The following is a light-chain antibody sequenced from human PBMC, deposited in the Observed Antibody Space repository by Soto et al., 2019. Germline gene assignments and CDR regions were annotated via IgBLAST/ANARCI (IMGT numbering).Light chain of an antibody. J-gene: IGKJ4*01. Sequence: EIVLTQSPATLSLSPGERATLSCRASQSVSSYLAWYQQKHVQAPRLLIYDASNRATGTPARSSGSGSGTDFTLTISTLQPEDFAVYYCQQHSNWPLTFGGGTKVEIK. CDR3: QQHSNWPLT. CDR1: QSVSSY. V-gene: IGKV3-11*01. CDR2: DAS.